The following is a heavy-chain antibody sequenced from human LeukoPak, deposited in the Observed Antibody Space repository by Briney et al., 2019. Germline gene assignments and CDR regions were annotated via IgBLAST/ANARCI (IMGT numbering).Heavy chain of an antibody. V-gene: IGHV1-46*01. CDR3: ARGSRAYGGFDY. J-gene: IGHJ4*02. D-gene: IGHD4-23*01. CDR2: IITSGGTT. Sequence: ASVKVSCKASGYTLSSYYMHWVRQAPGQGLEWMGIIITSGGTTIYAQKFQGRVTMTRDMSTSTVYMELISLRSDDTAVYYCARGSRAYGGFDYWGQGTLVTVSS. CDR1: GYTLSSYY.